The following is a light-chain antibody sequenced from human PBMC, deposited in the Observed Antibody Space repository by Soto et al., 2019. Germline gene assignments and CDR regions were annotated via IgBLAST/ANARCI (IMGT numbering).Light chain of an antibody. CDR2: GAS. J-gene: IGKJ1*01. CDR1: QSVSRD. Sequence: ELVMTQSPAPLSVSPGDRATLSCRASQSVSRDLAWYHQKPGQAPRLLIYGASTRATGIPARFSGSGSGTEFTLTTNSLQSEDFAVYYCQQYNNWPRTFGQGTKVDIK. CDR3: QQYNNWPRT. V-gene: IGKV3-15*01.